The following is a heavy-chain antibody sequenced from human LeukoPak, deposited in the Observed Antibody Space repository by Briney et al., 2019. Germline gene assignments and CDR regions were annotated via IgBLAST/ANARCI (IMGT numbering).Heavy chain of an antibody. CDR2: IYYSGST. Sequence: PSETLSLTCTVSGGSISSSSYYWGWIRQPPGKGLEWIGSIYYSGSTYYNPSLKSRVTISVDTSKNQFSLKLSSVTAADTAVYYCVVAVAHYYYYMDVWGKGTTVAISS. D-gene: IGHD6-19*01. CDR1: GGSISSSSYY. CDR3: VVAVAHYYYYMDV. J-gene: IGHJ6*03. V-gene: IGHV4-39*01.